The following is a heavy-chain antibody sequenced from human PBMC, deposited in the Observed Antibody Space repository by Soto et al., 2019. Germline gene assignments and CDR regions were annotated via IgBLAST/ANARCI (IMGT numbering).Heavy chain of an antibody. CDR3: ARDYRFKGGIAARPLWFDP. D-gene: IGHD6-6*01. V-gene: IGHV1-18*01. J-gene: IGHJ5*02. CDR1: GYTFTSYG. Sequence: GASVKVSCKAPGYTFTSYGISWVQQAPEQGLEWMGWMSAYNGNTNYAQKLQGRVTMTTDTSTSTAYMELRSLRSDDTAVYYCARDYRFKGGIAARPLWFDPWGQGTLVTVSS. CDR2: MSAYNGNT.